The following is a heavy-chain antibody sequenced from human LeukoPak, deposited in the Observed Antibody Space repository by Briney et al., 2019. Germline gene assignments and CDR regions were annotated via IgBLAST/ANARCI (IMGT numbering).Heavy chain of an antibody. D-gene: IGHD2-2*01. CDR1: GGSVSSISYY. J-gene: IGHJ5*02. V-gene: IGHV4-39*01. CDR2: VYYRGNT. Sequence: PSETLSLTCTVSGGSVSSISYYWGWIRQPPGEGLERIGTVYYRGNTYYNPTLRSRVTISLDTSKSQFSLKVTSVTAADTAVYYCVRRRDCTSSSCYSGYFDPWGQGTLVTVSS. CDR3: VRRRDCTSSSCYSGYFDP.